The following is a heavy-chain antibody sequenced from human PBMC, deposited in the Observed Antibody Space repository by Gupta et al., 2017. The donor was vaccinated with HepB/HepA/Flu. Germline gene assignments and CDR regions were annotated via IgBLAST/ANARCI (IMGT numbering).Heavy chain of an antibody. J-gene: IGHJ3*02. CDR3: ARAHGGDAFDI. D-gene: IGHD3-10*01. CDR1: GFTFSSYW. V-gene: IGHV3-7*01. CDR2: IKQEGSEK. Sequence: EVQLVESGGGLVQPGGSLRLSCAASGFTFSSYWMSWVRQAPGKGLEWVANIKQEGSEKYYVDSVKGRFTISRDNAKNSLYLQMNSLRAEDTAVYYCARAHGGDAFDIWGQGTMVTVSS.